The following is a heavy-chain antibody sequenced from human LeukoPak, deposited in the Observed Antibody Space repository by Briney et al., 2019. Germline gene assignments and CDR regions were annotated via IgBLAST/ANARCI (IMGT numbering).Heavy chain of an antibody. J-gene: IGHJ6*03. CDR3: ARGSRGPYYYYYMDV. Sequence: PGGSLRLSCAASGFTFSDYYMSWIRQAPGKGLEWVSYISSSGSTIYYADSVKGRFTISRDNAKSSLYLQMNSLRAEDTAVYYCARGSRGPYYYYYMDVWGKGTTVTVSS. D-gene: IGHD2-15*01. CDR2: ISSSGSTI. V-gene: IGHV3-11*04. CDR1: GFTFSDYY.